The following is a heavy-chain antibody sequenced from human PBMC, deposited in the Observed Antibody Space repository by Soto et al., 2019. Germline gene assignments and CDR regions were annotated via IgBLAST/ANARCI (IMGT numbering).Heavy chain of an antibody. Sequence: ASVKVSCKASGYTFTSYGISWVRQAPGQGLEWMGWISAYNGNTNYAQKLQGRVTMTTDTSTSTAYMELRSLRSDDTAVYYCARVIAVAGTGGDTTPYNWFDPWGQGTLVTVSS. D-gene: IGHD6-19*01. CDR1: GYTFTSYG. CDR3: ARVIAVAGTGGDTTPYNWFDP. V-gene: IGHV1-18*04. J-gene: IGHJ5*02. CDR2: ISAYNGNT.